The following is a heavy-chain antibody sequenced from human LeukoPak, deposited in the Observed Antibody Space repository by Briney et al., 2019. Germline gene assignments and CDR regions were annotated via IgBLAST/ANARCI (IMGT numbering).Heavy chain of an antibody. CDR1: GYTFTSYG. Sequence: ASVKVSCKASGYTFTSYGISWVRQAPGQGLEWMGWISAYNGNTNYAQKLQGRVTMTRDTSTSTVYMELSSLRSEDTAVYYCARKAYSGSYFDYWGQGTLVTVSS. CDR2: ISAYNGNT. CDR3: ARKAYSGSYFDY. J-gene: IGHJ4*02. D-gene: IGHD1-26*01. V-gene: IGHV1-18*01.